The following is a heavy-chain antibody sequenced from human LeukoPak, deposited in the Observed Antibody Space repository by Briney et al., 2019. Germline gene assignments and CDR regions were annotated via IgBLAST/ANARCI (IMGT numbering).Heavy chain of an antibody. CDR3: AFRGVIPNYFDY. D-gene: IGHD3-10*01. Sequence: ASVKVSCKASGYTFKTYSFTWVRQAPGQGLEWMGRISAYNGDTNYAQKFQGRVALTADTFTSTGYMELTSLRSDDTAVYYCAFRGVIPNYFDYCGQGSLVTVPS. J-gene: IGHJ4*02. V-gene: IGHV1-18*01. CDR2: ISAYNGDT. CDR1: GYTFKTYS.